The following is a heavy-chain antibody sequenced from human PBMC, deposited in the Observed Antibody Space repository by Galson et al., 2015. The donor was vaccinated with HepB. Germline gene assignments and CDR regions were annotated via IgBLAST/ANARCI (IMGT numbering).Heavy chain of an antibody. J-gene: IGHJ6*02. CDR3: ARDNRNGYSYGYESYYYYGMDV. CDR2: ISSSSSYI. Sequence: SLRLSCAASGFTFSSYSMNWVRQAPGKGLEWVSSISSSSSYIYYADSVKGRFTISRDNAKNSLYLQMNSLRAEDTAVYYCARDNRNGYSYGYESYYYYGMDVWGQGTTVTVSS. D-gene: IGHD5-18*01. V-gene: IGHV3-21*01. CDR1: GFTFSSYS.